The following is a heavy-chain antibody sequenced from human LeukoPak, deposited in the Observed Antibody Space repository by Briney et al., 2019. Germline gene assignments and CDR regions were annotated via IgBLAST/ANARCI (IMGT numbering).Heavy chain of an antibody. CDR1: GGSISSSNW. CDR2: IYHSGST. CDR3: AGIRAGEAPSDP. J-gene: IGHJ5*02. Sequence: SETLSLTCAVSGGSISSSNWWSWVRQPPGKGLEWIGEIYHSGSTNYNPSLKSRVTISVDKSKNQFSLKLSSVTAADTAVYYCAGIRAGEAPSDPGGQETWLTSPQ. D-gene: IGHD3-10*01. V-gene: IGHV4-4*02.